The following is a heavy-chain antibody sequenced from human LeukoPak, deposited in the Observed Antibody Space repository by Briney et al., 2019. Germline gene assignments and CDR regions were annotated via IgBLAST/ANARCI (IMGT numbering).Heavy chain of an antibody. V-gene: IGHV4-30-4*08. J-gene: IGHJ4*02. D-gene: IGHD3-3*01. CDR3: ARAVLYDFWSGGYFDY. CDR2: IYYSGST. CDR1: GGSFSGYY. Sequence: SETLSLTCAVYGGSFSGYYWSWIRQPPGKGLEWIGYIYYSGSTYYNPSLKSRVTISVDTSKNQFSLKLSSVTAADTAVYYCARAVLYDFWSGGYFDYWGQGTLVTVSS.